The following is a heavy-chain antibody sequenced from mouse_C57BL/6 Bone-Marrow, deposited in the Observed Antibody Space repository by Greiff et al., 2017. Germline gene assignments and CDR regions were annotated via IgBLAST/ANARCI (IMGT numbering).Heavy chain of an antibody. CDR2: ISSGSSTI. Sequence: EVHLVESGGGLVKPGGSLKLSCAASGFTFSDYGMHWVCQAPEKGLEWVAYISSGSSTIYYADTVKGRFTISRDNAKNTLFLQMTSLRSEDTAMYYCARNYANAYWGQGTLVTVSA. V-gene: IGHV5-17*01. CDR3: ARNYANAY. CDR1: GFTFSDYG. J-gene: IGHJ3*01. D-gene: IGHD1-1*01.